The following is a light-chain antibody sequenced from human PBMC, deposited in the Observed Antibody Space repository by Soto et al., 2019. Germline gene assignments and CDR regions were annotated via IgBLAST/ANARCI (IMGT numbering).Light chain of an antibody. Sequence: LTQSPGTLSLSPGQRSTLPFTASQSVTSNYFAWYQHKPGHAPRLLVFGASIRAAGIPDRFSGSGSGTDFTLTISRLEPEDSAVYYCQISGSWTFGQGTKVDI. CDR1: QSVTSNY. CDR3: QISGSWT. J-gene: IGKJ1*01. CDR2: GAS. V-gene: IGKV3-20*01.